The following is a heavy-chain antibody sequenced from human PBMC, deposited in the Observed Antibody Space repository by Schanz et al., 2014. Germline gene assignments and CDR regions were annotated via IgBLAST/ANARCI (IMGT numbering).Heavy chain of an antibody. CDR1: GFVFGDYY. CDR3: ANNWNLDY. CDR2: ISDSGTYT. Sequence: EQVVQSGGGLVKPGGSLRLSCAASGFVFGDYYMTWIRQAPGKGLEWLSYISDSGTYTNYADSVKGRFTISRDNSNKTVDLQMNSLRAEDTAVYYCANNWNLDYWGQGTLVTVSS. J-gene: IGHJ4*02. D-gene: IGHD1-20*01. V-gene: IGHV3-11*05.